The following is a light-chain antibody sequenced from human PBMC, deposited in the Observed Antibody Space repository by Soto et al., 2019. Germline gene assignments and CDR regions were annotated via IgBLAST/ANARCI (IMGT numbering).Light chain of an antibody. V-gene: IGLV1-47*01. J-gene: IGLJ1*01. Sequence: QAVVTQPPSASGTPGQRVTISCSGSRSNIGSNYVYWYQHLPGTAPKLLIYRNNQRPSGVPDRFSGSKSGTSASLAISGLRSEDEADYYCAGWDDSLSGQVFGTGTKVTVL. CDR1: RSNIGSNY. CDR3: AGWDDSLSGQV. CDR2: RNN.